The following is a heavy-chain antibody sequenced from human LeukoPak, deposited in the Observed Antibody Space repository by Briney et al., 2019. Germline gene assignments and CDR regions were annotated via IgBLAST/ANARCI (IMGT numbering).Heavy chain of an antibody. Sequence: PGGSLRLSCAASGFTFSSYAMHWVRQAPGKGLEWVAVISYDGSNKYYADSVKGRFTISRDNSKNTLYLQMNSLRAEDTAVYYCARDSIVVVPAAIVPAEYFQHWGQGTLVTVSS. J-gene: IGHJ1*01. D-gene: IGHD2-2*02. CDR2: ISYDGSNK. V-gene: IGHV3-30-3*01. CDR3: ARDSIVVVPAAIVPAEYFQH. CDR1: GFTFSSYA.